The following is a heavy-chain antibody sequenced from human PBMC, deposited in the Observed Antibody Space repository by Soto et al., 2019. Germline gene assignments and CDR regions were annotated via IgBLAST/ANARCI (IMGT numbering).Heavy chain of an antibody. V-gene: IGHV1-18*04. J-gene: IGHJ6*02. D-gene: IGHD6-6*01. CDR1: GYTFSRNG. Sequence: QVQLVQSGAEVKKPGASVKVSCKASGYTFSRNGISWVRQAPGQGLEWMGWNSGNNGNTNYAQRLQGRVTMTTDTSTSTAYMELRSLRSDDTAVYYCARDDGGSSSRYYYYGLDVWGQGTTVTVSS. CDR2: NSGNNGNT. CDR3: ARDDGGSSSRYYYYGLDV.